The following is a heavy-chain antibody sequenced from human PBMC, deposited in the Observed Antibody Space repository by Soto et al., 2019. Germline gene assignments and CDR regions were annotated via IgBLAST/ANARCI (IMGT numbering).Heavy chain of an antibody. V-gene: IGHV4-59*01. D-gene: IGHD6-6*01. CDR2: IYYSGST. CDR3: ARGIAARPVSSFDY. CDR1: GGSISSYY. J-gene: IGHJ4*02. Sequence: SETLSLTCTVSGGSISSYYWSWIRQPPGKGLEWIGYIYYSGSTNYNPSLKSRVTISVDTSKNQFSLKLSSVTAADTAVYYCARGIAARPVSSFDYWGQGTLVTVSS.